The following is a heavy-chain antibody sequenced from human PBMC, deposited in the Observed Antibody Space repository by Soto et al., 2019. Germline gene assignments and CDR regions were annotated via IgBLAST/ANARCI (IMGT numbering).Heavy chain of an antibody. CDR1: CGSISSYY. CDR3: ARGYCSGGSCYSGFVKAFDI. V-gene: IGHV4-4*07. CDR2: IYTSGST. J-gene: IGHJ3*02. Sequence: SETLSLTCTVPCGSISSYYWSWIRQPAGKGLEWIGRIYTSGSTNYNPSLKSRVTMSVDTSKNQFSLKLSSVTAADTAVYYCARGYCSGGSCYSGFVKAFDIWGQGTMVTVSS. D-gene: IGHD2-15*01.